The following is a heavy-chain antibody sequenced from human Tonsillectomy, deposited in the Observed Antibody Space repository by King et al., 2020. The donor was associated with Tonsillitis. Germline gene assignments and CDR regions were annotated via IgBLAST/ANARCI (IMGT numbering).Heavy chain of an antibody. D-gene: IGHD1-26*01. V-gene: IGHV4-34*01. CDR2: INHSGST. J-gene: IGHJ3*02. Sequence: VQLQQWGAGLLKPSETLSLTCAVSGGSFSGYYWSWIRQPPGKGLEWIGEINHSGSTNYNPSLKSRVTISVDTSKNQFSLKLSSVTAADTAVYYCARGGWGIRYSGSYSFDIWGQGTMVTVSS. CDR3: ARGGWGIRYSGSYSFDI. CDR1: GGSFSGYY.